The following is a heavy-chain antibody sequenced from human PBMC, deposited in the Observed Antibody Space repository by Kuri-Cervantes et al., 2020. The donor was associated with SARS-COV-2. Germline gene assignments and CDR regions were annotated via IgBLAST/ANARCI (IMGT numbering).Heavy chain of an antibody. CDR3: AREEGGVWGTNDFGDDAFDI. CDR2: ISSSGSTI. V-gene: IGHV3-48*03. CDR1: GFTFSSYE. Sequence: GESLKISCAASGFTFSSYEMNWVRQAPGKGLEWVSYISSSGSTIYYADSVKGRFTISRDNSKNSLYLQMNSLRAEDTAVYYCAREEGGVWGTNDFGDDAFDIWGQGTMVTVSS. J-gene: IGHJ3*02. D-gene: IGHD2-8*01.